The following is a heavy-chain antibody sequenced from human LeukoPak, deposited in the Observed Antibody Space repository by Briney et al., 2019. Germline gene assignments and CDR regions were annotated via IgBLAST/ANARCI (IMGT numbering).Heavy chain of an antibody. CDR2: ISGSGGST. J-gene: IGHJ4*02. CDR3: AKTGVKWELLLKLYFDY. D-gene: IGHD1-26*01. V-gene: IGHV3-23*01. CDR1: GFTFSSYA. Sequence: GGSLRLSCAASGFTFSSYAMSWVRQAPGKGLEWVSAISGSGGSTYYADSVKGRFTISRDNSKNTLYLQMNSLRAEDTAVYYCAKTGVKWELLLKLYFDYWGQGTLVTVSS.